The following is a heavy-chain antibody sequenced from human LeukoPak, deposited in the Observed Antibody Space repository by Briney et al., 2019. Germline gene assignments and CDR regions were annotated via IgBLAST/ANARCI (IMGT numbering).Heavy chain of an antibody. CDR1: GGSISSYY. CDR3: ARVIGYCSSTSCYV. CDR2: IYYSGST. D-gene: IGHD2-2*01. J-gene: IGHJ6*02. V-gene: IGHV4-59*01. Sequence: SEPLSLTCTVSGGSISSYYWSWIRQPPGKGLEWIGYIYYSGSTNYNPSLKSRVTISVDTSKNQFSLKLSSVTAADTAVYYCARVIGYCSSTSCYVWGQGTTVTVSS.